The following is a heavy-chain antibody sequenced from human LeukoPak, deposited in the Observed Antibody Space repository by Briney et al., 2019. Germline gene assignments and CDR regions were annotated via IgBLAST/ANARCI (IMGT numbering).Heavy chain of an antibody. CDR3: ARDSEIFGVVTPTFDY. V-gene: IGHV1-69*05. CDR2: IIPIFGTA. J-gene: IGHJ4*02. D-gene: IGHD3-3*01. CDR1: GGTFSSYA. Sequence: SVKVSCKASGGTFSSYAISWVRQATGQGLEWMGRIIPIFGTANYAQKFQGRVTITTDESTSTAYMELSSLRSEDTAVYYCARDSEIFGVVTPTFDYWGQGTLVTVSS.